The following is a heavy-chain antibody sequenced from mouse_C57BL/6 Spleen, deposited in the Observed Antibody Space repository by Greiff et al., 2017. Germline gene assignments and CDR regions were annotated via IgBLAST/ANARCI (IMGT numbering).Heavy chain of an antibody. Sequence: EVQLVESGGGLVKPGGSLKLSCAASGFTFSDYGMHWVRQAPEKGLEWVAYISSGSSTIYYADTVKGRFTISRDNAKNTLFLQMTSLRSEDTAMYYCARKTYYGSSHWYFDVWGTGTTVTVSS. CDR1: GFTFSDYG. V-gene: IGHV5-17*01. J-gene: IGHJ1*03. D-gene: IGHD1-1*01. CDR2: ISSGSSTI. CDR3: ARKTYYGSSHWYFDV.